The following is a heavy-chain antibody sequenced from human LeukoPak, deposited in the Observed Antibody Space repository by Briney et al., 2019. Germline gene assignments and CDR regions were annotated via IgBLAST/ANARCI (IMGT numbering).Heavy chain of an antibody. V-gene: IGHV1-2*04. CDR1: GYTFTGYY. D-gene: IGHD3-10*01. CDR2: INPNSGGT. J-gene: IGHJ6*04. Sequence: ASVKVSCKGSGYTFTGYYMHWVRQAPGQGLEWMGWINPNSGGTNYAQKFQGWVTMTRDTSISTAYMELSRLRSDDTAVYYCARGDYYGSGSYYFSPYYYYYGMDVWGKGTTVTVSS. CDR3: ARGDYYGSGSYYFSPYYYYYGMDV.